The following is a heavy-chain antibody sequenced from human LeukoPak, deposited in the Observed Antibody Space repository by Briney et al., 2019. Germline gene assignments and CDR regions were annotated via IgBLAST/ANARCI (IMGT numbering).Heavy chain of an antibody. J-gene: IGHJ3*02. CDR2: IHHSGST. Sequence: SETLALTCAVHGGSFSGYYWSWIRQPPGKGLEWIGEIHHSGSTNDTPSLKSRVTISVDTSKSQFSLKLSSVTAADTAVYFCFQAEDGIRDFDWYHSRPDAFDIWGQGTMVTVSS. D-gene: IGHD3-9*01. V-gene: IGHV4-34*01. CDR1: GGSFSGYY. CDR3: FQAEDGIRDFDWYHSRPDAFDI.